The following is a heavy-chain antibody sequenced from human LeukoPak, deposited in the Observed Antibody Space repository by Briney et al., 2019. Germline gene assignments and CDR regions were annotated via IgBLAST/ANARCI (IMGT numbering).Heavy chain of an antibody. V-gene: IGHV3-53*04. Sequence: PGGSLRLSCAASGFTFSNAYMTWVRQAPGKGLEWVSLIYSAGGTYYTDSVKGRFTISRHSSKNTLYLQMNSLRGEDTAVYYCARFLGRITISGVVPYGMDVWGQGTTVTVSS. J-gene: IGHJ6*02. CDR1: GFTFSNAY. CDR3: ARFLGRITISGVVPYGMDV. CDR2: IYSAGGT. D-gene: IGHD3-3*01.